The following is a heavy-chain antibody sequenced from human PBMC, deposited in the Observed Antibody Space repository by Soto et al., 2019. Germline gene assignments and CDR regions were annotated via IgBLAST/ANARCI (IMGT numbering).Heavy chain of an antibody. CDR2: INHSGNT. Sequence: SETLSLTCAVYGASLSDNYCNWLRQPPGKGLEWIGEINHSGNTNYNPSLRSRVTISIDTSKNQLSLKLSSVTAADTAVYYCARDRIYGYRWYYFDYWGQGTLVTVSS. CDR1: GASLSDNY. CDR3: ARDRIYGYRWYYFDY. J-gene: IGHJ4*02. V-gene: IGHV4-34*01. D-gene: IGHD5-18*01.